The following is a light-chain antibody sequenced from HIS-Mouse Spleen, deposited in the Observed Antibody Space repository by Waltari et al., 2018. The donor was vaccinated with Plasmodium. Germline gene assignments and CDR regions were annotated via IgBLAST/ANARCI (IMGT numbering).Light chain of an antibody. V-gene: IGLV2-11*01. CDR2: EVS. CDR1: SSDVGGSNY. J-gene: IGLJ1*01. Sequence: QSALTQPRSVSGSPGQSVTISCTGTSSDVGGSNYVSWYQQHPGKAPKLMIYEVSKRPSGVPDRCSGSKSGNTASLTSAGLQAEDEADYYCCSYAGSYTYVFGTGTKVTVL. CDR3: CSYAGSYTYV.